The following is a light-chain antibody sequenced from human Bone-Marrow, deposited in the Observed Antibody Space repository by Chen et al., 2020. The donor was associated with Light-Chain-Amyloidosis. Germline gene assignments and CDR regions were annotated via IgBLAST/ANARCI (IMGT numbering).Light chain of an antibody. CDR3: QSADSSGTYEVI. Sequence: SYELQQPPSVSVSPGQTPRITCSGDDLPTKYAYWYQQKPGQSPVLVIHRDPERPSGISERFSGSSSGTTATLTISGVQAEDEADYHCQSADSSGTYEVIFGGGTKLTVL. CDR2: RDP. CDR1: DLPTKY. V-gene: IGLV3-25*03. J-gene: IGLJ2*01.